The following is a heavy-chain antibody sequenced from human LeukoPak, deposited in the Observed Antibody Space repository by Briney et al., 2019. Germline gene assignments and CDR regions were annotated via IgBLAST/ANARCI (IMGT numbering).Heavy chain of an antibody. J-gene: IGHJ3*02. CDR3: ARAPRPYYDKNAFDI. CDR1: GFTFSDYY. CDR2: ISSSGSTI. V-gene: IGHV3-11*04. D-gene: IGHD3-22*01. Sequence: PGGSLRLSCAASGFTFSDYYMSWIRQAPGKGLEWVSYISSSGSTIYYADSVKGRFTISRDNAKNSLYLQMNSLRAEDTAVYYCARAPRPYYDKNAFDIWGQGTIVTVSS.